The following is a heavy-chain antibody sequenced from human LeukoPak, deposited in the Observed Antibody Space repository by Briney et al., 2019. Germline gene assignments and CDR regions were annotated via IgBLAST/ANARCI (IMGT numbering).Heavy chain of an antibody. CDR2: ISGSGGST. CDR3: AKDRPGRIAASGTLTDY. J-gene: IGHJ4*02. Sequence: GGSLRLSCAASGFIFRSYAMSCVRQAPGKGLEWVSAISGSGGSTYYADSVKGRFTISRDNSKNTLYLQMNSLRAEDTAVYYCAKDRPGRIAASGTLTDYWGQGTLVTVSS. D-gene: IGHD6-13*01. CDR1: GFIFRSYA. V-gene: IGHV3-23*01.